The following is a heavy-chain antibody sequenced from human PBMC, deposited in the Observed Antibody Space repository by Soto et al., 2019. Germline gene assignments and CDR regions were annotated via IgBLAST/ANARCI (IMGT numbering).Heavy chain of an antibody. CDR2: ISGSGGST. CDR3: AKQLNYDFWSGYPDAVDN. V-gene: IGHV3-23*01. D-gene: IGHD3-3*01. Sequence: EVQLLESGGGLVQPGGSLRLSCAASGFTFSSHAMSWVRQAPGKGLEWVSGISGSGGSTYSADSVNVRFTIARDNSENPLYLQINSLRAEVPALYYLAKQLNYDFWSGYPDAVDNWCQGTMVIVSS. J-gene: IGHJ3*02. CDR1: GFTFSSHA.